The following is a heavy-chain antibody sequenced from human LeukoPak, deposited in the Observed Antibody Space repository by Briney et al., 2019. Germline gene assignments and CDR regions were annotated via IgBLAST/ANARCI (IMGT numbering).Heavy chain of an antibody. CDR3: AKSSHTSGWYVTPDY. CDR1: GGSFSGYY. Sequence: SETLSLTCAVYGGSFSGYYWSWIRQPPGKGLEWIGEINHSGSTNYNPSLKSRVTISVDTSKNQFPLKLSSVTAADTAVYYCAKSSHTSGWYVTPDYWGQGTLVTVSS. V-gene: IGHV4-34*01. D-gene: IGHD6-19*01. CDR2: INHSGST. J-gene: IGHJ4*02.